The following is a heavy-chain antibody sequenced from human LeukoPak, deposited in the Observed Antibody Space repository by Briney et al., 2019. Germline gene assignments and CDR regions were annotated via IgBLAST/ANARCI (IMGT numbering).Heavy chain of an antibody. CDR2: IYYSGST. D-gene: IGHD3-22*01. CDR1: GGSISSSSYY. J-gene: IGHJ4*02. CDR3: ITTYYYDSSGYYSLPTFDY. V-gene: IGHV4-39*01. Sequence: PSETLSLTCTVSGGSISSSSYYWGWIRQPPGKGLEWIGSIYYSGSTYYNPSLKSRVTISVDTSKNQFFLKLSSVTAADTAVYYCITTYYYDSSGYYSLPTFDYWGQGTLVTVSS.